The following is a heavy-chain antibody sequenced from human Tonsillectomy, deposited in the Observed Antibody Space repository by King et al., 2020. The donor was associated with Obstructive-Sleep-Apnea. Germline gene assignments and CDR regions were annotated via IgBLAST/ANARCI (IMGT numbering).Heavy chain of an antibody. D-gene: IGHD3-3*01. CDR3: ARVSDFWSGYPYYFDY. Sequence: QLQDSGPGLVKPSETLSLTFTVSGGSVSSDSYYWSCIRQPPGKGLAWIGYIYYSGSTNYNPSLNSRLTMSVDTSKNQFSLKLSSVTAADTAVYYCARVSDFWSGYPYYFDYWGQGTLVTVSS. CDR2: IYYSGST. CDR1: GGSVSSDSYY. V-gene: IGHV4-61*01. J-gene: IGHJ4*02.